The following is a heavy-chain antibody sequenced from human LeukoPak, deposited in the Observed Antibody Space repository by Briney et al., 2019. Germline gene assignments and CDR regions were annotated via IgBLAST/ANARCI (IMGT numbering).Heavy chain of an antibody. Sequence: GASVKVSCKASGYTFTGYYIHWVRQAPGQGLEWMGWINPNSGDTNYAQKFQGRVTMTRDTSISTAYMEPSRLRSDDTAVYYCARVPGAFDIWGQGTMVTVSS. CDR3: ARVPGAFDI. J-gene: IGHJ3*02. CDR1: GYTFTGYY. V-gene: IGHV1-2*02. D-gene: IGHD7-27*01. CDR2: INPNSGDT.